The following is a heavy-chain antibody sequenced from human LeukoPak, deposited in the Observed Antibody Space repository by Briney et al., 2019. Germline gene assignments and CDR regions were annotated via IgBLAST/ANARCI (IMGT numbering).Heavy chain of an antibody. J-gene: IGHJ6*02. CDR2: IIPIFGTA. V-gene: IGHV1-69*01. D-gene: IGHD4/OR15-4a*01. Sequence: SVKVSCKASGGTSSSYAISWVRQAPGQGLEWMGGIIPIFGTANYAQKFQGRVTITADESTSTAYMELSSLRSEDTAVYYCARTMAPTRYYYYYGMDVWGQGTTVTVSS. CDR3: ARTMAPTRYYYYYGMDV. CDR1: GGTSSSYA.